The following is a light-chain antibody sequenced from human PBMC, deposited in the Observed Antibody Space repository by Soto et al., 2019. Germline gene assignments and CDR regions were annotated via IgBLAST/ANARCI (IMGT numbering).Light chain of an antibody. CDR1: QAIRND. CDR2: GIS. CDR3: LHDALFPYS. Sequence: AIQMTQSPSSLSASVGDTVTFTCRASQAIRNDLGWFQQRPGKPPKLLIYGISILQTGVPSMFSGSGSGTDFSLTIYGLQPEDFATYYCLHDALFPYSFGQGTRLEI. V-gene: IGKV1-6*01. J-gene: IGKJ2*03.